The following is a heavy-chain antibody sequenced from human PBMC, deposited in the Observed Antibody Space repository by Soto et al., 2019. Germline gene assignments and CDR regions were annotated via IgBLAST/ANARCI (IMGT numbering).Heavy chain of an antibody. V-gene: IGHV3-23*01. CDR3: VKEASGWKSRGSFDL. D-gene: IGHD6-19*01. CDR2: ISGDDGSG. J-gene: IGHJ3*01. CDR1: GVTFTTNA. Sequence: PXGSLIITCVASGVTFTTNAMDLVRQAPGKGLEWVSFISGDDGSGNYADSVKGRFTISRDNSKNTLYLQMNSLRAEDTAIYYCVKEASGWKSRGSFDLWGRGTMVTVSS.